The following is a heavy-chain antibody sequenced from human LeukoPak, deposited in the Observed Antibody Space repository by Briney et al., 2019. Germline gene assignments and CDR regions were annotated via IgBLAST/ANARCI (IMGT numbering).Heavy chain of an antibody. Sequence: GGSLRLSCAASGFTFSSYGMHWVRQAPGKGLEWVAVISYDGSNKYYADSVKGRFTICRDNSKNTLYLQMNSLRAEDTAVYYCAKDLYLTGYSFDYWGQGTLVTVSS. CDR3: AKDLYLTGYSFDY. V-gene: IGHV3-30*18. D-gene: IGHD3-9*01. CDR2: ISYDGSNK. CDR1: GFTFSSYG. J-gene: IGHJ4*02.